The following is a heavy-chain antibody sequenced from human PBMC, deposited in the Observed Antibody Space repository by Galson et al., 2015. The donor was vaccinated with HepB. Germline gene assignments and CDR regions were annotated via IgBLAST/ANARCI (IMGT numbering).Heavy chain of an antibody. J-gene: IGHJ3*02. CDR2: INSDGSST. D-gene: IGHD4-17*01. Sequence: SLRLSCAASGFTFSSYWMHWVRQAPGKGLVWVSRINSDGSSTSYADSVKGRFTISRDNAKNTLYLQMNSLRAEDTAVYYCARARHDYGDAFDIWGQGTMVTVSS. CDR3: ARARHDYGDAFDI. CDR1: GFTFSSYW. V-gene: IGHV3-74*01.